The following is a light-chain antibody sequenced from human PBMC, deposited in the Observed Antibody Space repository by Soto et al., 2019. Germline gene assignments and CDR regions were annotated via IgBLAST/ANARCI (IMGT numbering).Light chain of an antibody. Sequence: GDKVTIACRASPAIASFLAWYQQKPGTAPKLLIYGASTLQSGVPSRCSGSRSGTDYTLTIASLQPEDFATYYCQQLNGSPWTVGQGTKVDIK. CDR2: GAS. CDR1: PAIASF. V-gene: IGKV1-9*01. J-gene: IGKJ1*01. CDR3: QQLNGSPWT.